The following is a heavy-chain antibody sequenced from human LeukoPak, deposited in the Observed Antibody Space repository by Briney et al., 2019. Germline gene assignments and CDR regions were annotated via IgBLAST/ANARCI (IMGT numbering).Heavy chain of an antibody. Sequence: SETLSLTCTVSHGSISNYYWTWIRQPPGKGLEWLGYIHSSGNTNYNPSLKRRVTISLDTSKNQFSPKLSSVTAADTAVYYCARHLSDSSVGIECWGQGTLVTVSS. CDR1: HGSISNYY. D-gene: IGHD2/OR15-2a*01. CDR2: IHSSGNT. V-gene: IGHV4-59*08. CDR3: ARHLSDSSVGIEC. J-gene: IGHJ4*02.